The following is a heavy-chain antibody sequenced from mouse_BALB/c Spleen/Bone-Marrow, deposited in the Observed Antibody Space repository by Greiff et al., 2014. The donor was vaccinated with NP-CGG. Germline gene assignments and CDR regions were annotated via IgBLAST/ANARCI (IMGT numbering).Heavy chain of an antibody. CDR3: TRSGTSWLRRSWYFDV. V-gene: IGHV1S81*02. J-gene: IGHJ1*01. D-gene: IGHD2-2*01. Sequence: QVQLQQPGAELVKPGASVKLSCKASGYTFTSYYMYWVKQGPGQGLEWIGEINPSNGGTNFNEKFKSKATLTVDKSSSTAYMQLSSLTSEDSAVYYCTRSGTSWLRRSWYFDVWGAGTTVTVSS. CDR2: INPSNGGT. CDR1: GYTFTSYY.